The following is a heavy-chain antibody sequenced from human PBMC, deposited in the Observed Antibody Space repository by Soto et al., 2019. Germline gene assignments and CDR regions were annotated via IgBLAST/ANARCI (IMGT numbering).Heavy chain of an antibody. Sequence: QVQLVQSGAEVKKPGSSLKVSCKASGGTLNNYAISWVRQAPGQGLECMGGIIPILGTAKYAHKFQGRVTITAEESTNTAYMELSSLRSEDTAVYYCARDHSLVGGTYYFDYWGQGTLVIVSS. CDR3: ARDHSLVGGTYYFDY. V-gene: IGHV1-69*01. J-gene: IGHJ4*02. D-gene: IGHD1-26*01. CDR2: IIPILGTA. CDR1: GGTLNNYA.